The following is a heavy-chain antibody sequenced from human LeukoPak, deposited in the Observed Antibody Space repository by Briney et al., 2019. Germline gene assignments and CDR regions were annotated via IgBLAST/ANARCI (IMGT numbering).Heavy chain of an antibody. CDR2: ISGSGGNT. V-gene: IGHV3-23*01. Sequence: GGSLRLSCAASGFTFSSSAMSWVRQAPGKGLEWVSAISGSGGNTYYADSVKGRFTISRDNYKNTLYLQMNSLRAEDTALYYCAKDFSLGSHNWFDPWGQGTLVTVSS. CDR1: GFTFSSSA. CDR3: AKDFSLGSHNWFDP. J-gene: IGHJ5*02. D-gene: IGHD3-10*01.